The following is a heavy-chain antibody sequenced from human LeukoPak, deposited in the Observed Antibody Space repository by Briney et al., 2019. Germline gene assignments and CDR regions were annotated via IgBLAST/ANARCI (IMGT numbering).Heavy chain of an antibody. CDR1: GYTFTGYF. V-gene: IGHV1-2*02. J-gene: IGHJ6*03. CDR3: ARSGIQYYDFWSGPSYYYMDV. D-gene: IGHD3-3*01. Sequence: GASVKVSCKASGYTFTGYFMHWVRQAPGQGLEWMGWINPNSGGTNYAQKFQGRVTLTRDTAISTAYMELSRLRSDDTAVYYCARSGIQYYDFWSGPSYYYMDVWGKGTTVTVSS. CDR2: INPNSGGT.